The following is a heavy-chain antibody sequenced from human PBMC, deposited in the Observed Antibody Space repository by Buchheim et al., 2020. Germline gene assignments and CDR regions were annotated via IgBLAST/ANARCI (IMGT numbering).Heavy chain of an antibody. J-gene: IGHJ6*02. CDR1: GFTLSSYW. V-gene: IGHV3-7*01. CDR3: ARNRSSGRPHYYYYDMDV. CDR2: IKQDGSEK. Sequence: EVQLVESGGGLVQPGGSLRLSCAASGFTLSSYWMSWVRQAPGKGLEWVANIKQDGSEKYYVDSVKGRFTISSDNAKNSLYLQMNSLRAEDTAVYYCARNRSSGRPHYYYYDMDVWGQGTT. D-gene: IGHD6-19*01.